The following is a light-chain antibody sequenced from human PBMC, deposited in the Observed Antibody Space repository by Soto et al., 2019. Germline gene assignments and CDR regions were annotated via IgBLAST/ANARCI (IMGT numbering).Light chain of an antibody. CDR1: QSVNNNN. CDR3: QQYGSSPSTT. Sequence: EIVLTQSPGTLSSSPGERATLSCRASQSVNNNNLAWYQQKPGQAPSLLIYGASSRAIGIPDRFSGSGSGKDFNLTISRLEPEDCAVYYCQQYGSSPSTTFGQGTRLENK. V-gene: IGKV3-20*01. CDR2: GAS. J-gene: IGKJ5*01.